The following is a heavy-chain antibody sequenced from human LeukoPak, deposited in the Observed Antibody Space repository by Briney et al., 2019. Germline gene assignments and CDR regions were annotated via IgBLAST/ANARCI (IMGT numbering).Heavy chain of an antibody. V-gene: IGHV4-38-2*02. Sequence: PSETLSLTCTVSGPSINTYYWSWIRQPPGKGLEWIGSIYHSGSTYYNPSLKSRVTISVDTSKNQFSLKLSSVTAADTAVYYCARAQLELIAFDIWGQGTMVTVSS. J-gene: IGHJ3*02. CDR2: IYHSGST. CDR1: GPSINTYY. CDR3: ARAQLELIAFDI. D-gene: IGHD1-7*01.